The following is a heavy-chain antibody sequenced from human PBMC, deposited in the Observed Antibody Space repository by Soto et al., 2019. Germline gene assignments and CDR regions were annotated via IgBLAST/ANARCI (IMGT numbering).Heavy chain of an antibody. D-gene: IGHD3-3*01. CDR3: AREVGDDFWSGNGDYYYGMDV. CDR1: GGTFSSYA. Sequence: ASVKVSCKASGGTFSSYAISWVRQAPGQGLEWMGWINPNSGGTNYAQKFQGWVTMTRDTSISTAYMELSRLRSDDTAVYYCAREVGDDFWSGNGDYYYGMDVWGQGTTVTVSS. V-gene: IGHV1-2*04. J-gene: IGHJ6*02. CDR2: INPNSGGT.